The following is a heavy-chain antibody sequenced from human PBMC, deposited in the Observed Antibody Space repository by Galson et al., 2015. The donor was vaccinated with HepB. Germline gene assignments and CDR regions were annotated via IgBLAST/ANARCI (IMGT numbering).Heavy chain of an antibody. Sequence: SLRLSCAASGFTFSSYGMHWVRQAPGEGLEWVAVISYDGSNKYYADSVKGRFTISRDNSKNTLYLQMNSLRAEDTAVYYCAKDQSSGWGWGQGTLVTVSS. J-gene: IGHJ4*02. D-gene: IGHD6-19*01. CDR1: GFTFSSYG. CDR3: AKDQSSGWG. CDR2: ISYDGSNK. V-gene: IGHV3-30*18.